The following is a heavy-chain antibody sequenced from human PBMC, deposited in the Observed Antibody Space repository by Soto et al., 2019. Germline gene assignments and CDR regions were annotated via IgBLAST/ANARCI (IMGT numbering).Heavy chain of an antibody. V-gene: IGHV4-31*03. CDR2: IYYSGST. Sequence: SETLSLTCTFSGGSIRSGGYYWSWIRQHPGKGLEWIGYIYYSGSTYYNPSLKSRVTISVDTSKNQFSLKLSSVTAADTAVYYCARDSSGLEGYSGFDYWGQGTLVTVSS. CDR3: ARDSSGLEGYSGFDY. J-gene: IGHJ4*02. D-gene: IGHD2-21*01. CDR1: GGSIRSGGYY.